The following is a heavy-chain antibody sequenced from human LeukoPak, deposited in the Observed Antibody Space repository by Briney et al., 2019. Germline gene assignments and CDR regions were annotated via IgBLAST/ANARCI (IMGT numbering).Heavy chain of an antibody. CDR2: IGTYNGDT. V-gene: IGHV1-18*01. Sequence: ASVKVSSTASGYTFTSYGITRVRRAPGQGLEWMGWIGTYNGDTNYAQKLQGRVTMTTYTYTSTAYMELRSLSSDDTAVYYCARDPGTYYDILTGYYIPYYFGHLGQRDLVTLSS. CDR1: GYTFTSYG. J-gene: IGHJ4*02. CDR3: ARDPGTYYDILTGYYIPYYFGH. D-gene: IGHD3-9*01.